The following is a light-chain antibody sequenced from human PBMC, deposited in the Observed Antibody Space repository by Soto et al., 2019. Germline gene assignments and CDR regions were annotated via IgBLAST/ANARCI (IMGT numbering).Light chain of an antibody. V-gene: IGLV2-14*03. CDR3: SSFTRSNSYV. Sequence: QSALTQPASVSGSPGQSITISCTGTSSDVGAYNYVSWYQQHPGKVPKLMIYDVSDRPSGVSNRFSGSKSGNTASLTISGLQAEDEADYYGSSFTRSNSYVFGTGTKLTVL. CDR1: SSDVGAYNY. J-gene: IGLJ1*01. CDR2: DVS.